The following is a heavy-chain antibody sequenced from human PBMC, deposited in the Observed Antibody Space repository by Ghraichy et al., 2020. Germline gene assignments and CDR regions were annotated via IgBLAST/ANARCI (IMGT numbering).Heavy chain of an antibody. CDR3: AREPWGDPVYDAFDI. Sequence: GGSLRLSCAASGFTFSSYWMSWVRQAPGKGLEWVANIKQDGSEKYYVDSVKGRFTISRDNAKNSLYLQMNSLRAEDTAVYYCAREPWGDPVYDAFDIWGQGTMVTVSS. CDR1: GFTFSSYW. CDR2: IKQDGSEK. V-gene: IGHV3-7*03. D-gene: IGHD2-21*02. J-gene: IGHJ3*02.